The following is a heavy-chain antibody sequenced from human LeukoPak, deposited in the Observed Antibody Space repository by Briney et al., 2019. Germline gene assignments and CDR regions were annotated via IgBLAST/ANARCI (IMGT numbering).Heavy chain of an antibody. Sequence: PSETLSLTCIVSGDSISSGGYYWSWIRQPAGKGLEWIGRISTSGSTYYNPSLKSRVTISVDTSKNQFSLKLSSVTTADTAVYYCAKLRQGSGGNYWGQGTLVTVSS. J-gene: IGHJ4*02. CDR3: AKLRQGSGGNY. CDR2: ISTSGST. V-gene: IGHV4-61*02. CDR1: GDSISSGGYY. D-gene: IGHD3-10*01.